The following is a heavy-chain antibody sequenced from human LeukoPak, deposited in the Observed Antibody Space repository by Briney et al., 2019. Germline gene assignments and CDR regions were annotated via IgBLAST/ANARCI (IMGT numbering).Heavy chain of an antibody. CDR2: IFYYGST. D-gene: IGHD2-21*02. V-gene: IGHV4-59*01. CDR3: ARGRGDFIIFDY. J-gene: IGHJ4*02. CDR1: GASISSYY. Sequence: SETLSLTCTVPGASISSYYWSWIRQPPGKGLEWIGYIFYYGSTNYNPSLKSRVTISVDTSKNQFPLKLKSVTAADTAVYYCARGRGDFIIFDYWGQGTLVTVSS.